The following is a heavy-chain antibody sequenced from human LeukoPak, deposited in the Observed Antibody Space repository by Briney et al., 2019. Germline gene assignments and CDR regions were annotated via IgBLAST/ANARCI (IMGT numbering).Heavy chain of an antibody. CDR2: IYYSGTT. CDR1: GASISGDGYY. J-gene: IGHJ4*02. V-gene: IGHV4-31*03. D-gene: IGHD6-6*01. CDR3: ARGPGGSSSSDFDY. Sequence: SETLSLTCTVSGASISGDGYYWSWVRQPPGKGLEWIGYIYYSGTTYYYPSLESRFTISVDTSKNQFSLNLSSVTAADTAVYYCARGPGGSSSSDFDYWGQGTLVTVSS.